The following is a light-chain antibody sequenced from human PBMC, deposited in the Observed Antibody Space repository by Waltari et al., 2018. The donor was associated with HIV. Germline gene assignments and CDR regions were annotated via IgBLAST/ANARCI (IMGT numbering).Light chain of an antibody. V-gene: IGLV1-40*01. J-gene: IGLJ1*01. CDR1: SSNIGTNYD. Sequence: QSVLTQPPSVSGAPGQRVTIACSGSSSNIGTNYDVQWYQQLPGTAPKLPIYGDYNRPSGVPDRFTGSKSGTSASLAITGLQPEDEADYYCQSYDTSLGGFYVFGTGTKVTVL. CDR2: GDY. CDR3: QSYDTSLGGFYV.